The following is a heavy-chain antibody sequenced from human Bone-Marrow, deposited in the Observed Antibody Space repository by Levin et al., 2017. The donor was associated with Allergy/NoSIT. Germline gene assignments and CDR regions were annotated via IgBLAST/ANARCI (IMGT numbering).Heavy chain of an antibody. V-gene: IGHV3-33*03. CDR1: GFTFSGHV. J-gene: IGHJ4*02. Sequence: GGSLRLSCATSGFTFSGHVMHWIRQVPGKGLDWVAGIWFDGTSQFYADFVEGRFTISRDNAKSTLYLDMNKVRDEDTAIYYCAKSGVAAGTCFDSWGQGTLVSVSS. CDR3: AKSGVAAGTCFDS. D-gene: IGHD6-13*01. CDR2: IWFDGTSQ.